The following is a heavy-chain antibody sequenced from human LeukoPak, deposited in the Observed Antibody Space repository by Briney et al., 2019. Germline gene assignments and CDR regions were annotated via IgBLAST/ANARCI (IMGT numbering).Heavy chain of an antibody. CDR2: IYYSGST. CDR1: GGSISSYY. D-gene: IGHD3-10*01. CDR3: ARVLYYYGSYYFDY. J-gene: IGHJ4*02. Sequence: SETLSLTCTVSGGSISSYYWSWIRQPSGKGLEWIGYIYYSGSTNYNPSLKSRVTISVDTSKNQFSLKLSSVTAADTAVYYCARVLYYYGSYYFDYWGQGTLVTVSS. V-gene: IGHV4-59*01.